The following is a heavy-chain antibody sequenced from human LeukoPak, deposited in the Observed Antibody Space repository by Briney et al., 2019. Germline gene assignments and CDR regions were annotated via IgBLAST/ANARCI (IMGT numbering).Heavy chain of an antibody. CDR3: ARVPNYYDSSGYQAFDI. CDR2: IKQDGSEK. D-gene: IGHD3-22*01. Sequence: WGSLRLSCAASGFTFSSYWMSWVSQAPGKGLEWVANIKQDGSEKYYVDSVKGRFTISRDNAKNSLYLQMNSLRAEDTAVYYCARVPNYYDSSGYQAFDIWGQGTMVTVSS. V-gene: IGHV3-7*01. J-gene: IGHJ3*02. CDR1: GFTFSSYW.